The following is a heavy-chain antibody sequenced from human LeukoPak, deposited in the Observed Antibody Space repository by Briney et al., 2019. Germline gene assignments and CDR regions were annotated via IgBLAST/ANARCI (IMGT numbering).Heavy chain of an antibody. J-gene: IGHJ5*02. D-gene: IGHD2-15*01. CDR2: INPNSGGT. Sequence: VASVTVSCKASGYTFTGYYMHWVRQAPGQGLEWMGWINPNSGGTNYAQKFQGRVTMTRDTSISTAYMELSRLRSDDTAVYYCARDYCSGGSCYANNWFDPWGQGTLVTVSS. V-gene: IGHV1-2*02. CDR1: GYTFTGYY. CDR3: ARDYCSGGSCYANNWFDP.